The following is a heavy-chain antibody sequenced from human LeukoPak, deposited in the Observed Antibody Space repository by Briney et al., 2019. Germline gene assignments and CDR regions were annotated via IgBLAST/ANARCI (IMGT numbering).Heavy chain of an antibody. D-gene: IGHD2-15*01. J-gene: IGHJ4*02. V-gene: IGHV3-30*18. Sequence: GESLRLSCAASGFTFSNFAIHWVRQAPGRGLEWVAVILYDGRNKYYGDSVEGRFTISRDNSKNTVYLEMNSLRAEDTAVYYCAKDLMKTGYCSGASCYGRTDWGQGTLVTVSS. CDR2: ILYDGRNK. CDR3: AKDLMKTGYCSGASCYGRTD. CDR1: GFTFSNFA.